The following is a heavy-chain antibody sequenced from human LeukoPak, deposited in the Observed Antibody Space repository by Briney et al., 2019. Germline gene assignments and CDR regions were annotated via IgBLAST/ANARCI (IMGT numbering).Heavy chain of an antibody. D-gene: IGHD3-22*01. CDR1: GYSFTSYW. CDR2: IYPGDSDT. V-gene: IGHV5-51*01. CDR3: ARHGPDYYDSSGYYIRAKWFDP. J-gene: IGHJ5*02. Sequence: GESLKISCKGSGYSFTSYWIGWVRQMPGKGLEWMGIIYPGDSDTRYSPSFQGQVTISADKSISTAYLQWSSLKASDTGMYYCARHGPDYYDSSGYYIRAKWFDPWGQGTLVTVSS.